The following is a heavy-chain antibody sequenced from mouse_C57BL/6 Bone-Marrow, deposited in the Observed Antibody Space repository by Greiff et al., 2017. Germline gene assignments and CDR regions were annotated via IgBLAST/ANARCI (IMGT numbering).Heavy chain of an antibody. CDR3: ARRYYGSSWGFAY. CDR2: ISSGSSTI. J-gene: IGHJ3*01. CDR1: GFTFSDYG. Sequence: EVNLVESGGGLVKPGGPLKLSCAASGFTFSDYGMHWVRQAPEKGLEWVAYISSGSSTIYYADTVKGRFTISRDNAKNTLFLQMTSLRSEDTAMYYCARRYYGSSWGFAYWGQGTLVTVSA. D-gene: IGHD1-1*01. V-gene: IGHV5-17*01.